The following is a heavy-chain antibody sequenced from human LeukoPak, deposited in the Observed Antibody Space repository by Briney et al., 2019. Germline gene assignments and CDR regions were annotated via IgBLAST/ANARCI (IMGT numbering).Heavy chain of an antibody. J-gene: IGHJ3*02. D-gene: IGHD2-15*01. CDR1: GYTLTSYY. V-gene: IGHV1-46*01. Sequence: ASVTVSCTASGYTLTSYYLHWVRQAPGQGLEWMAIINPSGGSTSHAQKFQGRVTMTRDTSASTVYMELSSLRSEDTAVYYCASTHKYCSGGSCTVGGAFDIWGQGTMVTVSS. CDR3: ASTHKYCSGGSCTVGGAFDI. CDR2: INPSGGST.